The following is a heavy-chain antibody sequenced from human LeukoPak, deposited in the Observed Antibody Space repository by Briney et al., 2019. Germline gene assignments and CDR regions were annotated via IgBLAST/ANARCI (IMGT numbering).Heavy chain of an antibody. CDR1: GGSFSGYY. V-gene: IGHV4-31*11. CDR3: ARVDYYGSGSYSYYFDY. Sequence: SETLSLTCAVYGGSFSGYYWSWIRQHPGKGLEWIGYIYYSGSTYYNPSLKSRVTISVDTSKNQFSLKLSSVTAADTAVYYCARVDYYGSGSYSYYFDYWGQGTLVTVSS. J-gene: IGHJ4*02. CDR2: IYYSGST. D-gene: IGHD3-10*01.